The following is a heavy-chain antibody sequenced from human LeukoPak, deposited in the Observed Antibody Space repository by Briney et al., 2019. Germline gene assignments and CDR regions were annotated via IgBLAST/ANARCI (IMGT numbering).Heavy chain of an antibody. CDR1: GFTFSSYS. J-gene: IGHJ4*02. D-gene: IGHD2-21*02. CDR3: ARDTYCGGDCYSNYSDY. Sequence: GGSLRLSCAASGFTFSSYSMNWVRQAPGKGLEWVSSISSSSSYIYYADSVKGRFTISRDNAKNSLYLQMNSLRAKDTAVYYCARDTYCGGDCYSNYSDYRGQGTLVTVSS. V-gene: IGHV3-21*01. CDR2: ISSSSSYI.